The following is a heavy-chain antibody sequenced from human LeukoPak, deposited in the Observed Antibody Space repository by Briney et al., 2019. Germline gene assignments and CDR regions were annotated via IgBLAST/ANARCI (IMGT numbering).Heavy chain of an antibody. Sequence: GASVKVSCKASGYTFTSYGISWVRQAPGQGLEWMGGFDPEDGETIYAQKFQGRVTMTEDTSTDTAYMELSSLRSEDTAVYYCERVGPMTYYYYMDVWGKGTTVTISS. CDR1: GYTFTSYG. D-gene: IGHD3-22*01. J-gene: IGHJ6*03. CDR3: ERVGPMTYYYYMDV. CDR2: FDPEDGET. V-gene: IGHV1-24*01.